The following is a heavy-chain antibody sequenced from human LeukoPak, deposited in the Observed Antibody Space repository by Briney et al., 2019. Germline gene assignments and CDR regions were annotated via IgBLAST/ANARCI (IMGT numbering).Heavy chain of an antibody. D-gene: IGHD5-12*01. CDR2: IYYSGST. CDR3: ARDRGYRSNWFDP. V-gene: IGHV4-59*01. Sequence: SETLSLTCTVSGGSIRSYYWSWIRQPPGKGLEWIGYIYYSGSTNYNPSLKSRVSISVDTSKNQFSLKLSSVTAADTAVYYCARDRGYRSNWFDPWGQGTLVTVSS. J-gene: IGHJ5*02. CDR1: GGSIRSYY.